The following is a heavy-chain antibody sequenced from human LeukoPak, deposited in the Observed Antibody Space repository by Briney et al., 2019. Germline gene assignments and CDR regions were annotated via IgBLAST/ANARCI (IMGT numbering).Heavy chain of an antibody. CDR1: GFTFSSFA. V-gene: IGHV3-23*01. CDR3: AKDRRELDVFDI. CDR2: MSGDATST. Sequence: PGGSLRLSCAASGFTFSSFAMNWVRQAPGKGLEWVSTMSGDATSTYYADSVKGRFTISRDNSKHTLYVQMNSLRAEDTAVYYCAKDRRELDVFDIWGQGTMVTVSS. J-gene: IGHJ3*02.